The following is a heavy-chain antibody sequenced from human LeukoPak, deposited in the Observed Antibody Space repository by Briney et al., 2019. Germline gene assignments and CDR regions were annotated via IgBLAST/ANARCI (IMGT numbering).Heavy chain of an antibody. J-gene: IGHJ4*02. V-gene: IGHV4-39*01. CDR3: ARNKGVVAAHFDH. Sequence: SETLSLTCTVSGGSISSSSYYWGWIRQPPGKGLEWIGSIYYSGSTYYNPSLKSRVTISVDTSKNQFSLKLSSVTAADTAVDYWARNKGVVAAHFDHWGQGTLVTVSS. D-gene: IGHD2-15*01. CDR1: GGSISSSSYY. CDR2: IYYSGST.